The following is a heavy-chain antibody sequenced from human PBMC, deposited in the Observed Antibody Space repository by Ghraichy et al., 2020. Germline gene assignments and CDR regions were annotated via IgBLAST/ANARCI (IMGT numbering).Heavy chain of an antibody. J-gene: IGHJ5*02. D-gene: IGHD3-22*01. CDR2: IYHSGST. CDR1: GYSISSGYY. V-gene: IGHV4-38-2*02. Sequence: SETLSLTCAVSGYSISSGYYWGWIRQPPGKGLEWIGSIYHSGSTYYNPSLKSRVTISVDTSKNQFSLKLSSVTAADTAVYYCARDSEDYYDSSLILWFDPWGQGTLVTVSS. CDR3: ARDSEDYYDSSLILWFDP.